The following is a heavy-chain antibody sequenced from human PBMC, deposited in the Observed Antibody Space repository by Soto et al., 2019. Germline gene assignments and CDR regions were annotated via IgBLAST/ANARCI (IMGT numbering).Heavy chain of an antibody. V-gene: IGHV3-72*01. J-gene: IGHJ3*02. CDR1: GGSIRSGGYY. CDR2: IRNKARSYTT. D-gene: IGHD2-21*02. CDR3: ARLLAYCGGDCHSFAFDI. Sequence: LSLTCTVSGGSIRSGGYYWGWVRQHPGKGLEWVGRIRNKARSYTTDYAASVRGRFTISRDDSKNSLYLQMNSLKAEDTAVYYCARLLAYCGGDCHSFAFDIWGQGTLVT.